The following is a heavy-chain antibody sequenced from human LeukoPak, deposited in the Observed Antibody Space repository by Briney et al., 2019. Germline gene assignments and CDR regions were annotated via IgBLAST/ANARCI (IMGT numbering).Heavy chain of an antibody. CDR1: GFTCSDHY. CDR3: ARVAAGHYGEYDY. Sequence: PGGSLRLSCAASGFTCSDHYMDWVRQAPRKGLEWVGRIRNKANRYTTEYAASVKGRFTISGDESRNSLYLQMNSLRAEDTALYYCARVAAGHYGEYDYWGQGTLVSVSS. D-gene: IGHD4-17*01. CDR2: IRNKANRYTT. J-gene: IGHJ4*02. V-gene: IGHV3-72*01.